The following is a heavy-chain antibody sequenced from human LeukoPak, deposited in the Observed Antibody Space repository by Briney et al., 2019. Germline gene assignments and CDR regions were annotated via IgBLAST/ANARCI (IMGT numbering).Heavy chain of an antibody. CDR1: GFTFSSYA. V-gene: IGHV3-23*01. Sequence: GGSLRLSCAASGFTFSSYALTWVRQVPGKGLEWVSHISTSGGSTVYADSVKGRFTISRDNSKSTLYLQMNSLRAEDTAAYYCAKDGPSVTGTGWYFDLWGRGTLVAVSS. D-gene: IGHD6-19*01. J-gene: IGHJ2*01. CDR2: ISTSGGST. CDR3: AKDGPSVTGTGWYFDL.